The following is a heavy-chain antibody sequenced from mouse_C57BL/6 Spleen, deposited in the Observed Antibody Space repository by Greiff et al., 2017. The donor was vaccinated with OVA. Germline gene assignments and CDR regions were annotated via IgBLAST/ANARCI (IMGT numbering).Heavy chain of an antibody. V-gene: IGHV1-69*01. CDR1: GYTFTSYW. Sequence: QVQLKQPGAELVMPGASVKLSCKASGYTFTSYWMHWVKQRPGQGLEWIGEIDPSDSYTNYNQKFKGKSTLTVDKSSSTAYLQLSSLTSEDSAVYYCARVDGYPDYFDYWGQGTTLTVSS. J-gene: IGHJ2*01. CDR2: IDPSDSYT. CDR3: ARVDGYPDYFDY. D-gene: IGHD2-3*01.